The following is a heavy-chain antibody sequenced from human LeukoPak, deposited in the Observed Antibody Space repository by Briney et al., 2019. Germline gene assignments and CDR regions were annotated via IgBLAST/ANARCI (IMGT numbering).Heavy chain of an antibody. D-gene: IGHD1-26*01. J-gene: IGHJ3*02. CDR1: GFTFSSYE. Sequence: GGSLRLSCAASGFTFSSYEMNWVRQAPGKGLEWVPYISSSGSTIYYADSVKGRFTISRDNAKNSLYLQMNSLRAEDTAVYYCARDHGGSYYGPLAFDIWGQGTMVTVSS. V-gene: IGHV3-48*03. CDR3: ARDHGGSYYGPLAFDI. CDR2: ISSSGSTI.